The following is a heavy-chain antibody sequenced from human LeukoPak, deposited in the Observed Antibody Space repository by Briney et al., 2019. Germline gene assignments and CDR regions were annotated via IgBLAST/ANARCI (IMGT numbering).Heavy chain of an antibody. CDR2: ITGPGGGT. V-gene: IGHV3-23*01. J-gene: IGHJ4*02. Sequence: PGGSLRLSCAASGFTFSSYSMSWVRQPPGKGLEWVSAITGPGGGTYYADSVKGRFTISRDNSKNTLYLQMNSLRAEDTAVYYCAKRVSGWYQIDYWGQGTLVTVSS. CDR3: AKRVSGWYQIDY. CDR1: GFTFSSYS. D-gene: IGHD6-19*01.